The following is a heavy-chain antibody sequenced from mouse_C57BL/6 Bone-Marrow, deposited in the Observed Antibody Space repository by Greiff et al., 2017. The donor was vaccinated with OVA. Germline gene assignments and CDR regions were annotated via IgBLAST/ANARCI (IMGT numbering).Heavy chain of an antibody. CDR2: IYPGSGNT. Sequence: VQLQESGAELVRPGASVKLSCKASGYTFTDYYINWVKQRPGQGLEWIARIYPGSGNTYYNEKFKGKATLTAEKSSSTAYMQLSSLTSEDSAVYFCAGYYGNGFAYWGQGTLVTVSA. V-gene: IGHV1-76*01. CDR3: AGYYGNGFAY. J-gene: IGHJ3*01. D-gene: IGHD1-1*01. CDR1: GYTFTDYY.